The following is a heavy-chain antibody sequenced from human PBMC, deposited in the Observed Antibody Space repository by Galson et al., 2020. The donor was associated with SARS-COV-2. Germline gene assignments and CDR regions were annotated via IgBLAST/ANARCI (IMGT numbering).Heavy chain of an antibody. CDR2: IYYSGST. D-gene: IGHD1-20*01. V-gene: IGHV4-39*01. Sequence: ETSETLSLTCTVSGGSISSSSYYWGWIRQPPGKGLEWIGSIYYSGSTYYNPSLKSRVTISVDTSKNQFSLKLSSVTAADTAVYYCARHTPRYDNYYYGMDVWGQGTTVTVSS. CDR3: ARHTPRYDNYYYGMDV. CDR1: GGSISSSSYY. J-gene: IGHJ6*02.